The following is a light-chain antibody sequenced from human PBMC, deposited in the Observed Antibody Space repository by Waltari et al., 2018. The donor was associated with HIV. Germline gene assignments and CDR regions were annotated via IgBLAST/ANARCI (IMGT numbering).Light chain of an antibody. CDR2: YVL. J-gene: IGLJ3*02. CDR3: SSYAGSYIWV. CDR1: SNDVGAYGF. Sequence: QSALTQPRSVSGSPGQSVTIACTAPSNDVGAYGFVSWYQQHPGKAPRRMIFYVLSRPSGVPDRFSGSKSGSTASLTISGLQAEDEADYYCSSYAGSYIWVFGGGTKLTVL. V-gene: IGLV2-11*01.